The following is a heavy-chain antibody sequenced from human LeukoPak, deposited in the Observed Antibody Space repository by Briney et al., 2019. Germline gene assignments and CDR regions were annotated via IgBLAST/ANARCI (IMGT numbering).Heavy chain of an antibody. CDR3: ARSGGYSSGWHFDY. D-gene: IGHD6-19*01. V-gene: IGHV3-23*01. CDR2: ISDSGGTT. CDR1: GSTFSTYA. Sequence: QAGGSLRLSCAASGSTFSTYAMSWVRQAAGKGLEWVSAISDSGGTTYYADSVKGRFTISRDNSKNTLDLQMNSLRAEDTAVYYCARSGGYSSGWHFDYWGQGTLVTVSS. J-gene: IGHJ4*02.